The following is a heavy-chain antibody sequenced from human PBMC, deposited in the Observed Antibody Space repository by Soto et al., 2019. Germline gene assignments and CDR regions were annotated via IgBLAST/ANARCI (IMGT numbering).Heavy chain of an antibody. CDR2: IKQDGSEK. J-gene: IGHJ4*02. CDR1: GFTFSSYW. Sequence: GGSLRLSCAASGFTFSSYWMSWVRQAPGKGLEWVANIKQDGSEKYYVDSVKGRFTIGRDNARNSLYLHMNNLRPEDTALYFCAKDRGSSSWDPIFDFWGRGTLVTVSS. CDR3: AKDRGSSSWDPIFDF. V-gene: IGHV3-7*03. D-gene: IGHD6-13*01.